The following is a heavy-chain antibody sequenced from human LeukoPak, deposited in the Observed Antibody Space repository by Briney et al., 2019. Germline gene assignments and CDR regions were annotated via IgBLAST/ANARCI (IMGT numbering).Heavy chain of an antibody. CDR1: GYTFTSYA. Sequence: ASVKVPCKASGYTFTSYAMHWVRQAPGQRLEWMGWINAGNGNTKYSQKFQGRVTITRDTSASTAYMELSSLRSEDTAVYYCAKDRGGSYPRSATDYWGQGTLVTVSS. CDR3: AKDRGGSYPRSATDY. D-gene: IGHD1-26*01. V-gene: IGHV1-3*01. J-gene: IGHJ4*02. CDR2: INAGNGNT.